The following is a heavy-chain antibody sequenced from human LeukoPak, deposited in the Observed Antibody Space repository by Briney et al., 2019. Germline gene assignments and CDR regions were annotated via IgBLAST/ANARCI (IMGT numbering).Heavy chain of an antibody. CDR2: ISAYNGNT. Sequence: ASVKVSCKASGYTVTSYGISWVRQAPGQGLEWMGWISAYNGNTNYAQKLQGRVTMTTDTSTSTAYMELRSLRSDDTAVYYCARDSTTPYGDYVRNFDYWGQGTLVTVSS. CDR3: ARDSTTPYGDYVRNFDY. J-gene: IGHJ4*02. CDR1: GYTVTSYG. D-gene: IGHD4-17*01. V-gene: IGHV1-18*01.